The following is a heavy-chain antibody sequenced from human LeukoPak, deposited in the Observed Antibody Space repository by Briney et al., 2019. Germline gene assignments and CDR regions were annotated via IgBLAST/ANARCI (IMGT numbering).Heavy chain of an antibody. V-gene: IGHV3-30*02. Sequence: GGSLRLSCAASGFTFSSYGMHWVRQAPGKGLEWVAFIRYDGSNKYYADSVKGRFTISRDNSKNTLYLQMNSLRAEDTAVYYCAKDGGKAARDYYYMDVWGKGTTVTVSS. CDR1: GFTFSSYG. J-gene: IGHJ6*03. CDR3: AKDGGKAARDYYYMDV. D-gene: IGHD6-6*01. CDR2: IRYDGSNK.